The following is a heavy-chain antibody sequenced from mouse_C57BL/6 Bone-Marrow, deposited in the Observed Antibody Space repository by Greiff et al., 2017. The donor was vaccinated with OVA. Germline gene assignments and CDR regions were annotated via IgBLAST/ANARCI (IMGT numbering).Heavy chain of an antibody. CDR3: ARGGLLRAMDY. Sequence: VQLQQSGAVLVRPGTSVKMSCKASGYTFTNYWIGWAKQRPGHGLEWIGDIYPGGGYTNYNEKFKGKATLTADKSSSTAYMQFSSLTSEDSAIYYCARGGLLRAMDYWGQGTSVTVSS. CDR2: IYPGGGYT. J-gene: IGHJ4*01. CDR1: GYTFTNYW. D-gene: IGHD2-3*01. V-gene: IGHV1-63*01.